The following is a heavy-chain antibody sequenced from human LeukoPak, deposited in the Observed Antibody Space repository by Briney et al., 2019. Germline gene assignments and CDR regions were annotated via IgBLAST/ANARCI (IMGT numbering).Heavy chain of an antibody. CDR1: GFTFSSYA. CDR3: AKSRYDSSGLFDY. Sequence: GGSLRLSCAASGFTFSSYAMSWVRQAPGKGLEWVSAISGSGGSTYHADSVKGRFTISRDNSKNTLYLQMNSLRAEDTAVYYCAKSRYDSSGLFDYWGQGTLVTVSS. CDR2: ISGSGGST. V-gene: IGHV3-23*01. J-gene: IGHJ4*02. D-gene: IGHD3-22*01.